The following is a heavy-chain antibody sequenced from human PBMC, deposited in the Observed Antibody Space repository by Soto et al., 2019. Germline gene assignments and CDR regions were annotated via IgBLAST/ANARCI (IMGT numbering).Heavy chain of an antibody. D-gene: IGHD2-15*01. CDR1: GYTFTGYY. Sequence: QVQLVQSGAEVKKPGASVKVSCKASGYTFTGYYMHWVRQAPGQGLEWMGWINPNSGGTNYAQKFQGWVTMTRDTSISTANMELSRLRSDDTAVYYCARDRGCSGGSCRIFDYWGQGTLVTVSS. CDR2: INPNSGGT. V-gene: IGHV1-2*04. J-gene: IGHJ4*02. CDR3: ARDRGCSGGSCRIFDY.